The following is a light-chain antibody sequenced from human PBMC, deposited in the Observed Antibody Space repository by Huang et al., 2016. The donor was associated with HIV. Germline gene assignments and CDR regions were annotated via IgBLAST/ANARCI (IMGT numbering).Light chain of an antibody. CDR3: QKYNDVPRT. CDR2: AAS. V-gene: IGKV1-27*01. Sequence: IQMTQSPSSLSASIGDRITISCRASQDIDAYLAWYQHQPGKVPNLLIYAASTLQSGVPSRFSGSGSGTNFTLTIGSLQPEDVGSYYCQKYNDVPRTFGHGTKVEIK. J-gene: IGKJ1*01. CDR1: QDIDAY.